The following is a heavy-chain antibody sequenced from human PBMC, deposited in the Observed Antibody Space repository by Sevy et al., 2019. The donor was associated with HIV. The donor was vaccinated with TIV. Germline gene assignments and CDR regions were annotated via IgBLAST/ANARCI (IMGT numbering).Heavy chain of an antibody. J-gene: IGHJ3*02. D-gene: IGHD1-26*01. V-gene: IGHV3-23*01. Sequence: GGSLRLSCAASGFTFSSYAMSWVRQAPGKGLEWVSAISGSGGSTYYAASVKGRFTISRDNSKNTLYLQMNSLRAEDTAVYYCAKDGSSGGYGGAFDIWGQGTMVTVSS. CDR1: GFTFSSYA. CDR3: AKDGSSGGYGGAFDI. CDR2: ISGSGGST.